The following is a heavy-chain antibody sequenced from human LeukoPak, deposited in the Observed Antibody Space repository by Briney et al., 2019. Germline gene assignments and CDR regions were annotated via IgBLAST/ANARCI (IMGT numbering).Heavy chain of an antibody. Sequence: GGSLRLSCTASGFPFIEYSMNWVRQVPGKGLEWVANIKQDGGETYYVDSVKGRFTISRDNAKNSLYLQMNSLRAEDTALYYCARLRGGAYWGQGTLVTVSS. CDR3: ARLRGGAY. V-gene: IGHV3-7*01. J-gene: IGHJ4*02. CDR2: IKQDGGET. D-gene: IGHD3-10*01. CDR1: GFPFIEYS.